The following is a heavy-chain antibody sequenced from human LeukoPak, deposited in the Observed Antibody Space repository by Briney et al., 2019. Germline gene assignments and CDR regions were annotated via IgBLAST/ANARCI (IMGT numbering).Heavy chain of an antibody. Sequence: GQSLKISCSGSTYNFTTFWIGWVRQMPGKRPEWMGIINPTDSYTKYNPSFQGHVTISVDRSISTAYLQWNSLKASDTAMYFCARFVSRGVEVADRLPDYWGQGTLVTVSS. J-gene: IGHJ4*02. D-gene: IGHD6-19*01. CDR3: ARFVSRGVEVADRLPDY. V-gene: IGHV5-51*01. CDR2: INPTDSYT. CDR1: TYNFTTFW.